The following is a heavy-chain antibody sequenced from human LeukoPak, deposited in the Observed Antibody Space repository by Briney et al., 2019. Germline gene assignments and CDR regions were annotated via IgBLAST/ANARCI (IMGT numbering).Heavy chain of an antibody. Sequence: PGGSLRLSCAASDFTFSSYAMNWVRQAPGKGLEWVSSISGSSAYIYYADSVKGRFTISRDNAKNSLYLQMNSLRAEDTAVYYCARRGYYDNSGYDYWGQGTLVTVSS. CDR3: ARRGYYDNSGYDY. CDR2: ISGSSAYI. CDR1: DFTFSSYA. J-gene: IGHJ4*02. V-gene: IGHV3-21*01. D-gene: IGHD3-22*01.